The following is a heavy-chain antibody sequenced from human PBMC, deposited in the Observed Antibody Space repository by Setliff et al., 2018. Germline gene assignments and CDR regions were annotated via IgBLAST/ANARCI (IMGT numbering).Heavy chain of an antibody. J-gene: IGHJ4*02. CDR1: GYTFTSYY. Sequence: ASVKVSCKASGYTFTSYYMHWVRQAPGQGLEWMGIINPSGGSTSYAQKFQGRVTITADESTSTAYMELSSLRSEDTAVYYCARDRWPSGSDYWGQGTLVTVSS. CDR3: ARDRWPSGSDY. D-gene: IGHD1-26*01. V-gene: IGHV1-46*01. CDR2: INPSGGST.